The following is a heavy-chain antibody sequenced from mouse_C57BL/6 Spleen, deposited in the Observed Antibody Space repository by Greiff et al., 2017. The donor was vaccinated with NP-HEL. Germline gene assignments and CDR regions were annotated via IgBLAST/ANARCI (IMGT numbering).Heavy chain of an antibody. CDR2: IHPNSGGT. CDR1: GYTFTSYW. V-gene: IGHV1-64*01. D-gene: IGHD3-1*01. CDR3: ARSGARYFDY. Sequence: VKLQQPGAELVKPGASVKLSCKASGYTFTSYWMHWVKKRPGQGLEWIGMIHPNSGGTNYNEKFKSKATLTVDKSSSTAYMQLSSLTSEDSAVYYCARSGARYFDYWGQGTTLTVSS. J-gene: IGHJ2*01.